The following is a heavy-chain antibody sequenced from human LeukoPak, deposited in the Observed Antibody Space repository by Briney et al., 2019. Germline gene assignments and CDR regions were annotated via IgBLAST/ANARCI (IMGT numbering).Heavy chain of an antibody. CDR3: VRAMDV. V-gene: IGHV3-7*03. Sequence: PGGSLRLSCAASGFTFSSYGMHWVRQAPGKGLEWVANIKQDESEKYHVDSVKGRFTISRDNAKSSLFLQMNSLRVEATAVYYCVRAMDVWGQGTTVTVSS. CDR2: IKQDESEK. J-gene: IGHJ6*02. CDR1: GFTFSSYG.